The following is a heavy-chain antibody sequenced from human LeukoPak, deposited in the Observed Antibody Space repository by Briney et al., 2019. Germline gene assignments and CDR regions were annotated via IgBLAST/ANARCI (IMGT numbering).Heavy chain of an antibody. D-gene: IGHD3-22*01. CDR1: GFTVSSNY. CDR2: IYSGGST. V-gene: IGHV3-53*01. CDR3: ARGQVVISEYYFDY. Sequence: GGSLRLSCVASGFTVSSNYMSWVRQAPGKGLEWVSVIYSGGSTYYADSVKGRFTISRDNSKNTLYLQMNSLRAEDTAVYYCARGQVVISEYYFDYWGQGTLVTVSS. J-gene: IGHJ4*02.